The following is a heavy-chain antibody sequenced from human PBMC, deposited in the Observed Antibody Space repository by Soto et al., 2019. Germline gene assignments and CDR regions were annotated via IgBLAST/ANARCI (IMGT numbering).Heavy chain of an antibody. CDR2: IYYGGSP. J-gene: IGHJ4*02. D-gene: IGHD4-17*01. Sequence: PSETLSLTCTVSGASISSGGYYWNWIRQHPGKGLEWIGYIYYGGSPYYNPSLKSRVTISVDTSKNQFSLKLSSVTAADTAVYYCARLPHYGDPKAGIWGRGTLVTVSS. CDR1: GASISSGGYY. V-gene: IGHV4-39*01. CDR3: ARLPHYGDPKAGI.